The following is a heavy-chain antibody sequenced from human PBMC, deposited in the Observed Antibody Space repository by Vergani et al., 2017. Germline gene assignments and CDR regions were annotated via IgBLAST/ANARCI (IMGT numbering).Heavy chain of an antibody. V-gene: IGHV4-59*01. CDR2: IYYSGST. D-gene: IGHD4-17*01. Sequence: QVQLQESGPGLVKPSETLSLTCTVSGCPISSYYLRWIRQPPGKGLEWIVYIYYSGSTNYNPSLKSRVTITVDTSKNQFSLKLSTVTAADTAVDYFAGGKRIDYGDYSDAIDIWGQGTMVTVSS. CDR3: AGGKRIDYGDYSDAIDI. CDR1: GCPISSYY. J-gene: IGHJ3*02.